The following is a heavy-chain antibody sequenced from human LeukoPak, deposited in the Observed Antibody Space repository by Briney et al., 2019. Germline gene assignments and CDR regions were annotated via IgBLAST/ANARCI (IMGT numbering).Heavy chain of an antibody. Sequence: GGSLRLSCAASGFTFSAYWMHWGRQVPGKGLVWVSHINSDGSTTTYADSVKGRFTISRDNAKNTLFLQMKSLRAEDTAVYYCVRDRGGLPIVYWGQGSLVTASS. V-gene: IGHV3-74*01. CDR2: INSDGSTT. CDR3: VRDRGGLPIVY. D-gene: IGHD3-10*01. CDR1: GFTFSAYW. J-gene: IGHJ4*02.